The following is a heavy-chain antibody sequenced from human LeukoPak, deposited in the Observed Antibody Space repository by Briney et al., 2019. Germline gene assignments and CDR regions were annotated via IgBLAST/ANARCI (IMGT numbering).Heavy chain of an antibody. D-gene: IGHD1-14*01. CDR1: GFPFNSFW. V-gene: IGHV3-74*01. CDR2: MNEYSTTI. Sequence: GGSLRLSCAASGFPFNSFWMHWVRPAPGKGLVWVSDMNEYSTTIRYADSVKGRLTISRDNAKSILYLQMNNLRAEDTAMYFCARGGVNPVDHWGQGTLVTVSS. CDR3: ARGGVNPVDH. J-gene: IGHJ4*02.